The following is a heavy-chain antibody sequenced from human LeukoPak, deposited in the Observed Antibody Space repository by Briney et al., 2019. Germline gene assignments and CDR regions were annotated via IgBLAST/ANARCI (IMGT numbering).Heavy chain of an antibody. J-gene: IGHJ4*02. Sequence: ASVKVSCKASGYTFTSYGISWVRQAPGQGLEWMGWTSAYNGHTNYAQKLQGRVTMTTDTSTNTAYMELRSLRSDDTAVYYCARREQWLVGDDYWGQGTLVTVSS. CDR3: ARREQWLVGDDY. V-gene: IGHV1-18*01. CDR2: TSAYNGHT. CDR1: GYTFTSYG. D-gene: IGHD6-19*01.